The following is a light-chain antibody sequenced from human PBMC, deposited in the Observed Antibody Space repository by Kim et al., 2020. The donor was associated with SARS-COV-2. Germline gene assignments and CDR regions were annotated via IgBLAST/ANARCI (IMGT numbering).Light chain of an antibody. CDR2: EVN. J-gene: IGLJ1*01. V-gene: IGLV2-18*02. CDR1: SSDVGSYNR. CDR3: SSYTRSNTYV. Sequence: GQSVTISCPGTSSDVGSYNRISWFQQPPATAPKLLIFEVNNRPSGVPDRFSGSKAGNTASLTISGLQAEDEADYYCSSYTRSNTYVFGTGTKVTVL.